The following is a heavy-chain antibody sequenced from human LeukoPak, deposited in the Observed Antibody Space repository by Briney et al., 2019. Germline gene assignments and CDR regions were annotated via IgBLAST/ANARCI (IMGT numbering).Heavy chain of an antibody. D-gene: IGHD3-9*01. Sequence: PSETLSLTCTVSGGSISSYYWSWIRQPPGKGLGWIGYIYYSGSTNYNPSLKSRVTISVDTSKNQFSLKLSSVTAADTAVCYCATSDILTGYYTFDYWGQGTLVTVSS. J-gene: IGHJ4*02. V-gene: IGHV4-59*08. CDR1: GGSISSYY. CDR2: IYYSGST. CDR3: ATSDILTGYYTFDY.